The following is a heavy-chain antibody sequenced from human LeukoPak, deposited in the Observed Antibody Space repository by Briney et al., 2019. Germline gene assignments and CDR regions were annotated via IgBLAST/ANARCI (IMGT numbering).Heavy chain of an antibody. CDR3: AREVAVAGGWFDP. D-gene: IGHD6-19*01. CDR2: INPNSGGT. J-gene: IGHJ5*02. Sequence: ASVKVSCKASGYTFTGYYMHWVRQAPGQGLEGRGWINPNSGGTNYAQKFQGRVTMTRDTSISTAYMELSRLRSDDTAVYYCAREVAVAGGWFDPWGQGTLVTVSS. CDR1: GYTFTGYY. V-gene: IGHV1-2*02.